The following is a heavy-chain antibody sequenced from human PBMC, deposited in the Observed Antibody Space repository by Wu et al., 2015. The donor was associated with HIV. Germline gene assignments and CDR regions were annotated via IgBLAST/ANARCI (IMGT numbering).Heavy chain of an antibody. D-gene: IGHD3-22*01. V-gene: IGHV1-2*02. CDR3: ARLQSLSGFYSNADY. CDR2: INPNRGGT. CDR1: GYTFTDYY. Sequence: QVHLVQFGAEVKKPGASVIISCKASGYTFTDYYIYWVRQAPGQGPEWMGWINPNRGGTKYAQKFQGRVTMTRDTAVSTAYMELNSLRSDDTAVYYCARLQSLSGFYSNADYWGQGTLVTVSS. J-gene: IGHJ4*02.